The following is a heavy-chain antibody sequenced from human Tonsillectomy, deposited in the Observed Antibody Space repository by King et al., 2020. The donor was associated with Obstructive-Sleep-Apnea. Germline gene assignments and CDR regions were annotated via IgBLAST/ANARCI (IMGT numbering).Heavy chain of an antibody. Sequence: QLVQSGAEVKKPGASVKVSCKASGYTFTDYYMHWVRQAPGQGLEWMGWINPKSGGTHYAQKFQGWVTMTRDTSITTAYMELSRLKSDDTAVYFCARELSNAWSKKGMDVWGPGTTVTVSS. V-gene: IGHV1-2*04. D-gene: IGHD2-15*01. CDR2: INPKSGGT. CDR3: ARELSNAWSKKGMDV. CDR1: GYTFTDYY. J-gene: IGHJ6*02.